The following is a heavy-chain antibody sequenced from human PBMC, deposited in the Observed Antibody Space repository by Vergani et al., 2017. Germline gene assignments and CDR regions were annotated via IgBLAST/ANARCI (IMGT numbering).Heavy chain of an antibody. Sequence: EVQLVQSGAEVKKPGESLKISCKGSGYSFTSYWIGWVRQLPGKGLEWMGLIYPGDSDTRYSPSFQGQVTISADKSISTAYLQWSSLKASDNAMYYCTRHVPCGDGACLHVDHWGQETQVTVSS. V-gene: IGHV5-51*01. CDR1: GYSFTSYW. J-gene: IGHJ4*02. CDR2: IYPGDSDT. CDR3: TRHVPCGDGACLHVDH. D-gene: IGHD2-21*01.